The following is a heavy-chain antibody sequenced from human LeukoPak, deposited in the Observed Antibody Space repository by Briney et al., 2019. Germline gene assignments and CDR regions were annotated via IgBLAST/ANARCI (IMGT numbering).Heavy chain of an antibody. CDR2: IQYDRTNK. CDR1: GFTFSSYG. V-gene: IGHV3-30*02. Sequence: GGSLRLSCAASGFTFSSYGMHWVRQAPGKGLEWVAFIQYDRTNKYYADSVRGRFTISRDNSKNTLYLQMTSLRAEDTAVYYCATVLVVSMATTLDCWGQGTLVTVSS. J-gene: IGHJ4*02. CDR3: ATVLVVSMATTLDC. D-gene: IGHD5-24*01.